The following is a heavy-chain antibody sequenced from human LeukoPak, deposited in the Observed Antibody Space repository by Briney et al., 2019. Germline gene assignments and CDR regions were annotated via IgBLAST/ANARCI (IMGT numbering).Heavy chain of an antibody. CDR2: ISWDGGST. CDR1: GFTFDDYA. V-gene: IGHV3-43D*03. Sequence: GGSLRLSCAASGFTFDDYAMHWVRQAPGKGLEWVSLISWDGGSTYYADSVKGRFTISRDNSKNTLYLQMNSLRAEDTAVYYCAKSSTIFGVVPYYFDYWGQGTLVTVSS. CDR3: AKSSTIFGVVPYYFDY. D-gene: IGHD3-3*01. J-gene: IGHJ4*02.